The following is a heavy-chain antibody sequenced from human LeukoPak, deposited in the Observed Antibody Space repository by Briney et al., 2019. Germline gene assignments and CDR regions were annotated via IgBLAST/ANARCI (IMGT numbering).Heavy chain of an antibody. D-gene: IGHD1-26*01. CDR3: ARSRSIRATGYFDY. Sequence: SETLSLTCAVYGGSFSGYYWSWIRQPPGKGLEWIGEINHSGSTNYNPSLKSRVTISVDTSKNQFSLRLSSVTAADTAVYYCARSRSIRATGYFDYWGQGTLVTVSS. CDR1: GGSFSGYY. J-gene: IGHJ4*02. CDR2: INHSGST. V-gene: IGHV4-34*01.